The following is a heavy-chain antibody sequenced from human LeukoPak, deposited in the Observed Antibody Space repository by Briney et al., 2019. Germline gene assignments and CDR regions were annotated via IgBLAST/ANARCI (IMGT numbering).Heavy chain of an antibody. Sequence: GGSLRLSCAASGFTFNNYAMNWVRQAPGKGLEWVSSISGGGETTYYADSAKGRFTLSRDNSQNTLYLQMNSLRAEDTAVYYCARDYADYVGYFLFDYWGQGTLVTVSS. V-gene: IGHV3-23*01. CDR2: ISGGGETT. J-gene: IGHJ4*02. D-gene: IGHD4-17*01. CDR1: GFTFNNYA. CDR3: ARDYADYVGYFLFDY.